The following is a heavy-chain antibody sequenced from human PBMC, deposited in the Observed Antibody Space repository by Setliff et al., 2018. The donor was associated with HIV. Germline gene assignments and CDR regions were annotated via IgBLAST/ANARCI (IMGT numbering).Heavy chain of an antibody. V-gene: IGHV1-46*01. CDR2: INPSGGST. Sequence: ASVKVSCKASGYTFTSYYMHWVRQAPGQGLEWMGIINPSGGSTSYAQKFQGRVTMTRDTSTSTVYMELSSLRSEDTAVYYCARVKYYYDSSGYYYDSWGQGTLVTVSS. D-gene: IGHD3-22*01. J-gene: IGHJ5*01. CDR3: ARVKYYYDSSGYYYDS. CDR1: GYTFTSYY.